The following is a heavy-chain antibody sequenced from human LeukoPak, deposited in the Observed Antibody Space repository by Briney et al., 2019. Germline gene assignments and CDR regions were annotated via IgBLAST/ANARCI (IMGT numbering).Heavy chain of an antibody. CDR2: ISGSGGST. J-gene: IGHJ2*01. Sequence: PGGSLRLSCVASGFTFSSYAMSWVRQAPGKGLEWVSAISGSGGSTYYADSVKGRFTISRDNSKNTLYLQMNSLRAEDTAVYYCAKDGTYCGGDCYPNWYFDLWGRGTLVTVSS. D-gene: IGHD2-21*02. CDR3: AKDGTYCGGDCYPNWYFDL. V-gene: IGHV3-23*01. CDR1: GFTFSSYA.